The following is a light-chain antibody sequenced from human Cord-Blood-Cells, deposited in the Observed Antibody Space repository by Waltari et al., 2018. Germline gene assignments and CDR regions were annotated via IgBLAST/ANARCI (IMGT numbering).Light chain of an antibody. Sequence: QSALTQPRSVSGSPAQTVTLSCTGTSSDVGGYTYVSGYQQHPGKAPKLMIYSVSKRPSGLTDRFSGSKSGNTASLTISGLQAEDEADYYCCSYAGSYTVVFGGGTKLTVL. V-gene: IGLV2-11*01. J-gene: IGLJ2*01. CDR1: SSDVGGYTY. CDR2: SVS. CDR3: CSYAGSYTVV.